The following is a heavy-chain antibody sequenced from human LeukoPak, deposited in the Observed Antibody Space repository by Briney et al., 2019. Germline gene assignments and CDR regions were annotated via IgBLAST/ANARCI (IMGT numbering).Heavy chain of an antibody. CDR1: GYSFNKFG. J-gene: IGHJ5*02. V-gene: IGHV1-18*01. D-gene: IGHD2-21*01. CDR3: VRVGSAYGDPLEFDL. Sequence: ASVTVSCKASGYSFNKFGISWVRQAPGQGLEWMGWISGHSGKTDSAEKLQDRVTMTTDNSTGTAYLELRSLRSDDTAVYFCVRVGSAYGDPLEFDLWGQGTLVTVSS. CDR2: ISGHSGKT.